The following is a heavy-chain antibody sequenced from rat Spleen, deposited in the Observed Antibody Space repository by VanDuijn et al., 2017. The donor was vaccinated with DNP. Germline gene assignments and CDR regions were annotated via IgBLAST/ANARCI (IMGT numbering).Heavy chain of an antibody. J-gene: IGHJ2*01. CDR3: ARQATEIVMPLDY. V-gene: IGHV5-25*01. Sequence: EVQLVESGGGLVQPGRSLKLSCAASGFTFSNYDMAWVRQAPTKGLEWVASISTSGGSTYYRDSVKGRFTVSRDNAKSTLYLQMDSLRSEDTATYYCARQATEIVMPLDYWGQGVMVTVSS. CDR2: ISTSGGST. CDR1: GFTFSNYD. D-gene: IGHD1-12*01.